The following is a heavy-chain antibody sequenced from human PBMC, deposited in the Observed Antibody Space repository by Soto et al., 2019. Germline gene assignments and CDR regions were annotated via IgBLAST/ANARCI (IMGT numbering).Heavy chain of an antibody. D-gene: IGHD2-21*02. CDR3: ARDCGGDCSRFDY. CDR1: GFTFSSYW. J-gene: IGHJ4*02. CDR2: IKQDGSEK. V-gene: IGHV3-7*04. Sequence: EVQLVESGGGLVQPGGSLRLSCAASGFTFSSYWMSWVRQAPGKGLEWVANIKQDGSEKYYVDSVKGRFTISRDNAKNSRYLQRNSLRAEGTAVYYCARDCGGDCSRFDYWGQGTLVTVSS.